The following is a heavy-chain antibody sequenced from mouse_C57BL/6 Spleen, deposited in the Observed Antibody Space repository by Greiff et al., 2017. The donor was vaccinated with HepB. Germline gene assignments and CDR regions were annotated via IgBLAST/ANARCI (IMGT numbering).Heavy chain of an antibody. CDR2: ISYDGSN. V-gene: IGHV3-6*01. Sequence: EVKLVESGPGLVKPSQSLSITCSVTGYSITSGYYWNWIRQFPGNKLEWMGYISYDGSNNYNPYLKNRISITRDTSKNQFFLKLNSVTTEDTATYYGARDHYRGDCFDYWGQGTTLTVSS. CDR1: GYSITSGYY. D-gene: IGHD2-12*01. J-gene: IGHJ2*01. CDR3: ARDHYRGDCFDY.